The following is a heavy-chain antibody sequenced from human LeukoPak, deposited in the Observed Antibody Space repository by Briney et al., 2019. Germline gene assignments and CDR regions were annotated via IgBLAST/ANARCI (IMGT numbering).Heavy chain of an antibody. CDR2: IYHSGST. J-gene: IGHJ3*02. Sequence: SETLSLTCTVSGYSISSGYYWGWIRQPPGKGLEWIGSIYHSGSTYYNPSLKSRVTISVDTSKNQFSLKLSSVTAADTAVYYCARGAWVPPPEAAFDIWGQGTMVTVSS. D-gene: IGHD1-14*01. V-gene: IGHV4-38-2*02. CDR1: GYSISSGYY. CDR3: ARGAWVPPPEAAFDI.